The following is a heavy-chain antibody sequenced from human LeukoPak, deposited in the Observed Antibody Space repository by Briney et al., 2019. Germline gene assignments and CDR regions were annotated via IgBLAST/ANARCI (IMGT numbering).Heavy chain of an antibody. CDR1: GDSVSSNSAT. CDR2: TYYMSKWNN. Sequence: PSQTLSLTCAISGDSVSSNSATWNWITQSPSRDLEWLGRTYYMSKWNNDYAVSVKSRITVNPDTSKNQFSLQLKSVTPEDTAVYYCAREVNMVLGRWGQGTLVTVSS. J-gene: IGHJ4*02. CDR3: AREVNMVLGR. D-gene: IGHD3-10*01. V-gene: IGHV6-1*01.